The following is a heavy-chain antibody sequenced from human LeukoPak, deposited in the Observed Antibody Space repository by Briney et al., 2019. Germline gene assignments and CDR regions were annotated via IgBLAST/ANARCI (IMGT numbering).Heavy chain of an antibody. Sequence: SQTLSLTCTVSGDSMTRGGYYWSWVRRHPGKDLEWVGFIYHSGTTFYNPSLESRATISVDTSQNQFSLKLTSVTAADTAVYYCARAVDYRNYFDYWGQGTLVTVSS. CDR2: IYHSGTT. V-gene: IGHV4-31*03. D-gene: IGHD4-11*01. CDR1: GDSMTRGGYY. CDR3: ARAVDYRNYFDY. J-gene: IGHJ4*02.